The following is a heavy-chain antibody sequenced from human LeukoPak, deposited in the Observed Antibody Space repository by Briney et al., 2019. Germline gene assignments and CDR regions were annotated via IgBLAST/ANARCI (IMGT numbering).Heavy chain of an antibody. J-gene: IGHJ4*02. CDR1: GFTFSAYW. D-gene: IGHD3-22*01. V-gene: IGHV3-74*01. Sequence: PGGSLRLSCAASGFTFSAYWMHWVRQAPGKGLVWVGRINDVGSDSTYVDSVKGRFTISRDNAKNTLYLQMNNLRAEDTAVYYCARGSSYYDSSGYYSWGQGTLVTVSS. CDR3: ARGSSYYDSSGYYS. CDR2: INDVGSDS.